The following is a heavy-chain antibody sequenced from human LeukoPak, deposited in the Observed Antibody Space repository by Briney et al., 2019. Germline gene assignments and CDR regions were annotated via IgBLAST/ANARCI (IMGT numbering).Heavy chain of an antibody. CDR2: ISGSSSHI. Sequence: GGSLRLSCEASGFTFSDYYLGWIRQAPGKGLEWISYISGSSSHINYADSVKGRFTISRDNAKKSVYLQMDSLRVEDTAVYYCARAGQGDFWSGLRYFDYWGQGTLVTVSS. CDR3: ARAGQGDFWSGLRYFDY. J-gene: IGHJ4*02. V-gene: IGHV3-11*06. CDR1: GFTFSDYY. D-gene: IGHD3-3*01.